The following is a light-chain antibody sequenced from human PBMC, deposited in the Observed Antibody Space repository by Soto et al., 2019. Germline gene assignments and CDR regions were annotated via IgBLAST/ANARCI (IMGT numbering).Light chain of an antibody. V-gene: IGKV3-20*01. CDR2: GAS. J-gene: IGKJ1*01. Sequence: EIVLTQSPGTLSLSPGERATLSCSASQSVSSTYLAWYQQKPGQAPRLLIFGASSRASGIPDRFSGSGSGTDFALTISRVEPEGFAVYYCQHYGSPSWTFGQGTRVDIK. CDR1: QSVSSTY. CDR3: QHYGSPSWT.